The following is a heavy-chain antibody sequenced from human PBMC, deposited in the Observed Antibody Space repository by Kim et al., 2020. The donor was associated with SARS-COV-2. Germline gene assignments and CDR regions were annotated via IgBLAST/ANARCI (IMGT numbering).Heavy chain of an antibody. V-gene: IGHV3-30*02. J-gene: IGHJ6*02. CDR3: ATSGSGSYYYYGMDV. D-gene: IGHD3-10*01. Sequence: ADSVKGRFTISRDNSKNTLYLQMNSLRAEDTAVYCCATSGSGSYYYYGMDVWGQGTTVTVSS.